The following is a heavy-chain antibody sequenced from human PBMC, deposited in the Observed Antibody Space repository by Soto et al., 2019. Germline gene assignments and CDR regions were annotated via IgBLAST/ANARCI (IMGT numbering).Heavy chain of an antibody. D-gene: IGHD2-21*02. CDR3: VRLGNPGIVLATD. Sequence: EVQLVQSGAEVKKAGESLKISCRGSGYIFDNYWIGWVRQKPGKGPEWMGLIDPGDSDTRYTPSLNGHVTISVDTSRGFAYPPWSSLKASDTAMYFCVRLGNPGIVLATDWGQGTLVTVSS. V-gene: IGHV5-51*01. CDR2: IDPGDSDT. CDR1: GYIFDNYW. J-gene: IGHJ4*02.